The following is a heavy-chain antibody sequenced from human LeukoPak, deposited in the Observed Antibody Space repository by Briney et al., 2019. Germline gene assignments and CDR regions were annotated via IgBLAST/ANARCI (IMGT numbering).Heavy chain of an antibody. D-gene: IGHD5-18*01. V-gene: IGHV4-4*02. Sequence: SETLSLTCAVSGGSISSSNWWSWVRQPPGKGLEWIGEINHSGSTNYNPSLKSRVTISVDTSKNQFSLKLSSVTAADTAVYYCARDSYGFDYWGQGTLVTVSS. J-gene: IGHJ4*02. CDR3: ARDSYGFDY. CDR1: GGSISSSNW. CDR2: INHSGST.